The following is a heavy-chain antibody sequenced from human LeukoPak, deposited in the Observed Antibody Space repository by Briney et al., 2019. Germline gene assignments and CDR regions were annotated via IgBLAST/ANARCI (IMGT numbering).Heavy chain of an antibody. CDR1: GVSLSGYF. CDR3: ARGLSFDP. Sequence: PSETLSLTCSVYGVSLSGYFWSWIRQPPGTGLEWLVEINHSGSTNYNPSLKSRVTISVETSKNQFSLKLSSVTAADTAVYYCARGLSFDPWGQGTLVTVSS. D-gene: IGHD3-10*01. CDR2: INHSGST. J-gene: IGHJ5*02. V-gene: IGHV4-34*01.